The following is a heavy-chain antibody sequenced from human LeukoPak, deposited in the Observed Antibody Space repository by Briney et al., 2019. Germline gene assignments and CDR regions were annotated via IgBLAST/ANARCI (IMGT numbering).Heavy chain of an antibody. J-gene: IGHJ5*02. CDR2: INPSGGST. CDR1: GYTFTSYY. D-gene: IGHD3-22*01. Sequence: GASVKVSCKASGYTFTSYYMHWVRQAPGQGLEWMGIINPSGGSTSYAQKFQGRVTMTRDTSTSTVYMELSSLRSEDTAVYYCTRGISDDSSGYYFDWFDPWGQGTLVTVSS. V-gene: IGHV1-46*01. CDR3: TRGISDDSSGYYFDWFDP.